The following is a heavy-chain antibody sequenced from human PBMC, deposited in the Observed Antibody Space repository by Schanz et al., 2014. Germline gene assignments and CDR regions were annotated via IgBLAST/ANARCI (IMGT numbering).Heavy chain of an antibody. J-gene: IGHJ4*02. D-gene: IGHD4-17*01. CDR1: GGSISSSNW. CDR2: IYHSGRT. CDR3: AGMATVTYFDF. Sequence: QVQLQESGPGLVKPSGTLSLTCAVSGGSISSSNWWSWVRQPPGKWLEWIGEIYHSGRTNYNPSLKSRVTISVDKSNNEFSLKLSSVTAADTAVYYCAGMATVTYFDFWGQGALVTVSS. V-gene: IGHV4-4*02.